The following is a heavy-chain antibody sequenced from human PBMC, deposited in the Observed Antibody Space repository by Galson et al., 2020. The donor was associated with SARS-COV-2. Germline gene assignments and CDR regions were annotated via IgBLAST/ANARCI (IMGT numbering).Heavy chain of an antibody. CDR3: ARGDMGNDYFDY. Sequence: LSLTCALSGFTFRSYWMHWVRHAPGKGLVWGSRVYSVGSSTSYADSVTGRFTISGDNAKNTLYPQMNSLRAEDTAVYYCARGDMGNDYFDYWGQGTLVTVSS. CDR1: GFTFRSYW. CDR2: VYSVGSST. D-gene: IGHD7-27*01. V-gene: IGHV3-74*01. J-gene: IGHJ4*02.